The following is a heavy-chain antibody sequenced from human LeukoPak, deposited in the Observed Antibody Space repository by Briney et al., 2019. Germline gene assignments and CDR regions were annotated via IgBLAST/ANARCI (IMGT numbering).Heavy chain of an antibody. D-gene: IGHD2-2*01. CDR2: IYYSGST. Sequence: SETLSLTCTVSGGSISSYYWSWIRQPPGKGLEWIGYIYYSGSTNYNPSLKSRVAISVDTSKNQFSLKLSSVTAADTAVYYCARGPPDCSSTSCYAFDAFDIWGQGTMVTVSS. CDR1: GGSISSYY. J-gene: IGHJ3*02. V-gene: IGHV4-59*12. CDR3: ARGPPDCSSTSCYAFDAFDI.